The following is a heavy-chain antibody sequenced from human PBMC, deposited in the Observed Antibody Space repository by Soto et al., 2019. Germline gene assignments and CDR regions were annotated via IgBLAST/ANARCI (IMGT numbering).Heavy chain of an antibody. CDR1: GGTFSSYA. V-gene: IGHV1-69*01. D-gene: IGHD1-7*01. Sequence: QVQLVQSGAEVKKPGSSVRVSCKASGGTFSSYAINWVLQAPGQGLEWVGGIIPIFNTANYGPKFQGRVTMTVDEPTGTAYMDLCSLITEDTAGTYCAVSRIPATAVDSDWRQRTLVTVSS. CDR3: AVSRIPATAVDSD. J-gene: IGHJ4*02. CDR2: IIPIFNTA.